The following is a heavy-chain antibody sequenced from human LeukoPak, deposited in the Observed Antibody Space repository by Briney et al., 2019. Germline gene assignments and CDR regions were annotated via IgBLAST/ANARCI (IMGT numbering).Heavy chain of an antibody. J-gene: IGHJ4*02. CDR2: IYYSGST. CDR3: AVGHYYHSSGYLFDS. Sequence: PSETLSLTCTVSGGSISSSSYYWGWIRQPPGKGLEYIGYIYYSGSTYYNPSLKSRITISVDTSKNQFSLKLSSVTAADTAVYYCAVGHYYHSSGYLFDSWGQGTLVTVSS. V-gene: IGHV4-30-4*08. CDR1: GGSISSSSYY. D-gene: IGHD3-22*01.